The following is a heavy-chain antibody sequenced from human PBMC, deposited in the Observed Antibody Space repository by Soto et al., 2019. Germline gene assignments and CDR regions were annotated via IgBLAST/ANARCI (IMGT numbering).Heavy chain of an antibody. CDR3: ARDPSPQAPYCSSTSCYDGYMDV. Sequence: PGGSLRLSCASSGFTFSSYSMNWVRQAPGKGLEWVSSISSSSSYIYYADSVKGRFTISRDNAKNSLYLQMNSLRAEDTAVYYCARDPSPQAPYCSSTSCYDGYMDVWGKGTTVTLSS. CDR1: GFTFSSYS. D-gene: IGHD2-2*01. V-gene: IGHV3-21*01. J-gene: IGHJ6*03. CDR2: ISSSSSYI.